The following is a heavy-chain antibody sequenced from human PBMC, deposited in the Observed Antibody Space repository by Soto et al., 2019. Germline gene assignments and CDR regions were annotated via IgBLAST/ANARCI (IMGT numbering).Heavy chain of an antibody. CDR2: ISWNSGTI. J-gene: IGHJ6*03. CDR3: GKDYGAYYYYYMDV. D-gene: IGHD4-17*01. Sequence: GGSLRLSCAASGFTFDDYAMHWVRQAPGKGLEWVAYISWNSGTIGYADSVKGRFAISRDNAKNSLYLQMNSLRAEDTALYYCGKDYGAYYYYYMDVWGKGTTVTVSS. V-gene: IGHV3-9*01. CDR1: GFTFDDYA.